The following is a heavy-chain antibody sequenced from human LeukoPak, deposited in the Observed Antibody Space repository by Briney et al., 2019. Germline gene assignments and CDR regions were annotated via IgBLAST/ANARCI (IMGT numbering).Heavy chain of an antibody. J-gene: IGHJ4*02. V-gene: IGHV1-69*01. Sequence: GASVKVSFKASGGTSSNYAISWVRQAPGQGLEWMGGIIPILGTSNYAQKFQDRLTITADESTSTAYLELSSLTSADTAVYYCAREVSGTYCDYWGQGSLVTVSS. CDR3: AREVSGTYCDY. CDR1: GGTSSNYA. CDR2: IIPILGTS. D-gene: IGHD1-26*01.